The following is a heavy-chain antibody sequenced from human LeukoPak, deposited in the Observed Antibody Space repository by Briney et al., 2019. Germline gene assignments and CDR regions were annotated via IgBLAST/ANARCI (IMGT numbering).Heavy chain of an antibody. CDR1: GFTFDDYA. CDR2: ISWNSGSI. CDR3: AKDLSSAITSALVLDV. Sequence: GGSLRLSCAASGFTFDDYAMHWVRQAPGKGLEWVSGISWNSGSIGYADSVKGRFTISRDNVKNVLYLQMTSLRPEDTALYYCAKDLSSAITSALVLDVWGQGTTVIVSS. D-gene: IGHD3-22*01. V-gene: IGHV3-9*01. J-gene: IGHJ6*02.